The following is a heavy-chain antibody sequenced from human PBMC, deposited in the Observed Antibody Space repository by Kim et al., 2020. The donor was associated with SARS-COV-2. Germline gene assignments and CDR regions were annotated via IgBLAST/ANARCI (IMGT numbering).Heavy chain of an antibody. V-gene: IGHV3-23*03. D-gene: IGHD6-19*01. CDR2: T. CDR3: ATTTSGWIFDY. J-gene: IGHJ4*02. Sequence: TFYADSVKGRFTIYRDNSKNTLYLQINSLRAEDTAVYYCATTTSGWIFDYWGQGTMVTVSS.